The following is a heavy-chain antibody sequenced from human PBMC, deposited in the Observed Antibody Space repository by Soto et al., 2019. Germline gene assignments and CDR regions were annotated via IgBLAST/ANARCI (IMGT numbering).Heavy chain of an antibody. CDR2: IIPILGIA. D-gene: IGHD2-15*01. CDR1: GGTFSSYT. V-gene: IGHV1-69*02. CDR3: ARQVVAAYGYALDI. J-gene: IGHJ3*02. Sequence: QVQLVQSGAEVKKPGSSVKVSCKASGGTFSSYTISWVRQAPGQGLEWMGRIIPILGIANYAQKFQGRVTITADKSTSTAYMELSSLRSEDTAVYYCARQVVAAYGYALDIWGQGTMVTVSS.